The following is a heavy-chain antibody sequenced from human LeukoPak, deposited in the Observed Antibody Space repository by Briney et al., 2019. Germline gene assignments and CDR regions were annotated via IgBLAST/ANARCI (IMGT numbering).Heavy chain of an antibody. CDR2: IIPILGIA. V-gene: IGHV1-69*04. CDR3: ARGPIVVVPAAMYWFDP. CDR1: GGTFSSYA. Sequence: SVKVSCKASGGTFSSYAISWVRQAPGRGLEWMGRIIPILGIANYAQKFQGRVTITADKSTSTAYMELSSLRSEDTAVYYCARGPIVVVPAAMYWFDPWGQGTLVTVSS. D-gene: IGHD2-2*01. J-gene: IGHJ5*02.